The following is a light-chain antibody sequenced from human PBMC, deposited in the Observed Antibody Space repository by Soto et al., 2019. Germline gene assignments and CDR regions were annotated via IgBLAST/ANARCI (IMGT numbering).Light chain of an antibody. CDR3: QQIHSTSSYT. J-gene: IGKJ2*01. V-gene: IGKV1-39*01. CDR1: QNIRNY. Sequence: DIQMTQSPSSLSASVGDRVTITCRASQNIRNYLNWYQQRPGKTPNLLAYAASNLRGGVPSRFSGSGSGTVFTLTINSLQPEDFATYYCQQIHSTSSYTFGQGTRVDIK. CDR2: AAS.